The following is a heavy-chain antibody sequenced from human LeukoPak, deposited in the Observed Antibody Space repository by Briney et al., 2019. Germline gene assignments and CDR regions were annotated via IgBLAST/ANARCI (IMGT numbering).Heavy chain of an antibody. V-gene: IGHV3-20*04. CDR1: GFTFDDYG. D-gene: IGHD3-22*01. CDR3: ARGGYYYDSSGYYVRFDY. J-gene: IGHJ4*02. CDR2: INWNGGST. Sequence: PGGSLRLSCAASGFTFDDYGMSWVRQAPGKGLEWVSGINWNGGSTGYADSVKGRFTISRDNAKNSLYLQMNSLRAEETALYYCARGGYYYDSSGYYVRFDYWGQGTLVTVSS.